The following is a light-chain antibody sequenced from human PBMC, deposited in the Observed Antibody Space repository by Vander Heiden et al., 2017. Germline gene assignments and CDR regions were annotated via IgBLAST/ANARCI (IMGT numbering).Light chain of an antibody. J-gene: IGLJ3*02. V-gene: IGLV1-40*01. Sequence: QSVLTQPPSVSGAPGQRVTISCTGSISNRGEGYDVLWYEQLTGAAPNLLIYGNSNRRAVVPDRCSGSKSGTSAALATTGLQEEEEADYYCQSYDSSLSVWVFGGGTKRTVL. CDR2: GNS. CDR1: ISNRGEGYD. CDR3: QSYDSSLSVWV.